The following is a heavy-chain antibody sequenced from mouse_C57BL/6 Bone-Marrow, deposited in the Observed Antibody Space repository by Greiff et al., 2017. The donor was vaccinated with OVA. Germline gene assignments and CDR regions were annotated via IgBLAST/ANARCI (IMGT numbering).Heavy chain of an antibody. D-gene: IGHD2-4*01. Sequence: EVHLVESGGGLVKPGGSLKLSCAASGFTFSDYGMHWVRQAPEKGLEWVAYISSGSSTIYYADTVKGRFTISRDNANNTLFLQMTSLRSEDTAMYYCARHDYDTGSLAYWGQGTLVTVSA. J-gene: IGHJ3*01. CDR2: ISSGSSTI. V-gene: IGHV5-17*01. CDR1: GFTFSDYG. CDR3: ARHDYDTGSLAY.